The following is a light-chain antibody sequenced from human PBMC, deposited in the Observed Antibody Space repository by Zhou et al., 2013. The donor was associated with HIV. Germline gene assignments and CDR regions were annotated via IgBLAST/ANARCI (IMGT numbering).Light chain of an antibody. CDR3: MQGTHWPLS. J-gene: IGKJ2*03. V-gene: IGKV2-40*01. CDR2: MVS. Sequence: DIVMTQSPLSLPVAPGEPASISCRSSQSLLDSDDGNTYLDWYLQKPGQSPQLLIYMVSYRASGVPDRYSGSGSGTDFTLKISRVEAEDVGVYYCMQGTHWPLSFGQGTKLEIK. CDR1: QSLLDSDDGNTY.